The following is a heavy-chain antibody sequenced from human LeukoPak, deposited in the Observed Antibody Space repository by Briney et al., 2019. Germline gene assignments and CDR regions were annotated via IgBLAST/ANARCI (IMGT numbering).Heavy chain of an antibody. CDR1: GFTFSSYS. J-gene: IGHJ6*03. D-gene: IGHD2-2*02. CDR3: ARDAASIVVVPAAIREDDYYYYYYMDV. CDR2: ISSNNSYI. V-gene: IGHV3-21*01. Sequence: GGSLRLSCAASGFTFSSYSMNWVRQAPGKGLEWVASISSNNSYIYYADSVKGRFTIPRHNAKNSLYMQMNSLRAEHTAVYYCARDAASIVVVPAAIREDDYYYYYYMDVWGKGTTVTVSS.